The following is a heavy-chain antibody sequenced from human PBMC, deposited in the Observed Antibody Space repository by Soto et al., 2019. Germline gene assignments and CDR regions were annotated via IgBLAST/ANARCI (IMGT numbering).Heavy chain of an antibody. J-gene: IGHJ4*02. CDR2: IDNSGNT. D-gene: IGHD3-3*01. CDR3: ARGGQDFWSGPFDY. CDR1: DGSLSNYF. V-gene: IGHV4-4*07. Sequence: PSETLSLTCTVSDGSLSNYFCNWIRQPAGKGMEWIGRIDNSGNTNYNPSLKSRITLSADTSRNQFSLRLNSVTAADTAVYYCARGGQDFWSGPFDYWGQGVLVTVSS.